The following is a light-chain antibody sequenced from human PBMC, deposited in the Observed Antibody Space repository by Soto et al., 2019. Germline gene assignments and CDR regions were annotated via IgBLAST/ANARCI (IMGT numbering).Light chain of an antibody. Sequence: QSALTQPPSASGSPGQSVTISCTGTSSDVGGYLYVSWYQQHPGKAPKLMIFEVTKRPSGVPDRFSGSKSGNTASLTVSGLQAEDEANYYCSSYAGSNTVLFGGGTKPTVL. CDR3: SSYAGSNTVL. V-gene: IGLV2-8*01. J-gene: IGLJ2*01. CDR2: EVT. CDR1: SSDVGGYLY.